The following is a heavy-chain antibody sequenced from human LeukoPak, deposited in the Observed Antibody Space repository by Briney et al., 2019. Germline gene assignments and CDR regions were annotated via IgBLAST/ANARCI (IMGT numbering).Heavy chain of an antibody. CDR1: GYTLTELS. Sequence: ASVKVSCRVSGYTLTELSMHWVRQAPGKGLEWMGGFDPEDGETIYAQKFQGRVTMTEDTSTDTAYMELSSLRSEDTAVYYCATGGPYDILTRYYFDYWGQGTLVTVSS. CDR2: FDPEDGET. CDR3: ATGGPYDILTRYYFDY. V-gene: IGHV1-24*01. J-gene: IGHJ4*02. D-gene: IGHD3-9*01.